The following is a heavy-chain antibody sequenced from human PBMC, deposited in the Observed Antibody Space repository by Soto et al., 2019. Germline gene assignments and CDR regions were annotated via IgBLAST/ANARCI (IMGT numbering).Heavy chain of an antibody. D-gene: IGHD2-2*01. V-gene: IGHV4-59*01. CDR3: ARPEYQLPLNYYYYGMDV. CDR2: IYYSGTT. J-gene: IGHJ6*02. CDR1: GGFISNYY. Sequence: SETLSLTCTVSGGFISNYYWSWVRQSPGKGLEWIGYIYYSGTTNYNPSLKSRVAILLDMSKNQFSLRLSSLRSEDTAVYYCARPEYQLPLNYYYYGMDVWGQGTTVTVSS.